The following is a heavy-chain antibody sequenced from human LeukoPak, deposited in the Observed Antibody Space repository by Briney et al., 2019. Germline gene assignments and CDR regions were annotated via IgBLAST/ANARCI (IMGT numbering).Heavy chain of an antibody. V-gene: IGHV4-39*01. J-gene: IGHJ4*02. CDR2: IYYSGST. CDR1: GGSISSSSYY. CDR3: ASGYCSGGSCLVFDY. Sequence: SETLSLTCTVSGGSISSSSYYWGWIRQPPGKGLEWSGRIYYSGSTYYNPSLKSRVTISVDTSKNQFPLKLSSVTAADTAVYYCASGYCSGGSCLVFDYWGQGTLVTVSS. D-gene: IGHD2-15*01.